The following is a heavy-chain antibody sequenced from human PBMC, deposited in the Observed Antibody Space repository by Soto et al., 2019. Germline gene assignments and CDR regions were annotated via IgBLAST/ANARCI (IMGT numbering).Heavy chain of an antibody. J-gene: IGHJ6*02. CDR2: IYSGGST. CDR3: ARESPYYGGAGDV. Sequence: EVQLVESGGGLVQPGGSLRLSRAASGFTVSSNYMSWVRQAPGKGLEWVSVIYSGGSTYYADSVKGRFTISRHNSKNTLYLQMNSLRAEDTAVYYCARESPYYGGAGDVWGQGTTVTVSS. V-gene: IGHV3-53*04. CDR1: GFTVSSNY. D-gene: IGHD4-17*01.